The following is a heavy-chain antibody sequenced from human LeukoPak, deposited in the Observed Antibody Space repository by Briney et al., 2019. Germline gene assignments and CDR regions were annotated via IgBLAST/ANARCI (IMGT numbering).Heavy chain of an antibody. CDR1: GGSISSSSYY. J-gene: IGHJ4*02. CDR2: IYSGST. CDR3: ARVAYSGYDNRGAFDY. Sequence: SETLSLTCTVSGGSISSSSYYWGWLRLPPGKGLEWIGSIYSGSTYYNPYLKSRVTRSVDTTKNQLSLKLSSVTAADTAVFYCARVAYSGYDNRGAFDYWGQGTLVTVSP. D-gene: IGHD5-12*01. V-gene: IGHV4-39*07.